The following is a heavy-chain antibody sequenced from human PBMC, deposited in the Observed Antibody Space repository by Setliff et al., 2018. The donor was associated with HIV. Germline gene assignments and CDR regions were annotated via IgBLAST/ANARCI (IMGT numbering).Heavy chain of an antibody. Sequence: SLTCTVSGASISSYSWSWIRQSPGKRLEWIGYIHSYGSTDYNPSLESRVTISVDTSKNQLSLKLRSVAAADTAVYYCARGGYRDGYDYWGQGTLVTVSS. J-gene: IGHJ4*02. V-gene: IGHV4-59*01. CDR1: GASISSYS. D-gene: IGHD5-18*01. CDR2: IHSYGST. CDR3: ARGGYRDGYDY.